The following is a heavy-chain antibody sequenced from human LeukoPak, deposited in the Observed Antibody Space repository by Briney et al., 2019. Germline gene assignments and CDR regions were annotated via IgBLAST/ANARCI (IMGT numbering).Heavy chain of an antibody. CDR1: GGSISSSNW. D-gene: IGHD3-22*01. Sequence: SGTLFLTCAVSGGSISSSNWWSWVRQPPGKGLEWIGEIYHSGSTNYNPSLKSRVTISVDKSKNQFSLKLSSVTAADTAVYYCARDPYDSSGYYRYFDYWGQGTQVTVSS. J-gene: IGHJ4*02. V-gene: IGHV4-4*02. CDR3: ARDPYDSSGYYRYFDY. CDR2: IYHSGST.